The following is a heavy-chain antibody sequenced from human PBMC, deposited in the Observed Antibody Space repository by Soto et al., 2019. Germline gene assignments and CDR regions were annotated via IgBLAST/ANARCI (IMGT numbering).Heavy chain of an antibody. CDR1: GFTFGDYA. D-gene: IGHD3-3*01. Sequence: PGGSLRLSCTASGFTFGDYAMSWLRQAPGKGLEWVGFIRSKAYGGTTEYAASVKGRFTISRDDSKSIAYLQMNSLKTEDTAVYYCTRGKGGYYDFWSGYFPEDYWGQGTLVTVSS. CDR2: IRSKAYGGTT. J-gene: IGHJ4*02. V-gene: IGHV3-49*03. CDR3: TRGKGGYYDFWSGYFPEDY.